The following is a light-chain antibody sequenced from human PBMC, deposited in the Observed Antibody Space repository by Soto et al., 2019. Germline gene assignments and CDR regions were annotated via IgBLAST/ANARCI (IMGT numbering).Light chain of an antibody. Sequence: DIQMTQSPSSLSASVGDRGTITCWSSQSISSYLNWYQQKPGKAPKLLIYAASSLQSGVPSRFSGSGSGTEFILTISSLQPDDFATYYCQHYNSYSEAFGQGTKVDIK. CDR3: QHYNSYSEA. J-gene: IGKJ1*01. CDR1: QSISSY. V-gene: IGKV1-39*01. CDR2: AAS.